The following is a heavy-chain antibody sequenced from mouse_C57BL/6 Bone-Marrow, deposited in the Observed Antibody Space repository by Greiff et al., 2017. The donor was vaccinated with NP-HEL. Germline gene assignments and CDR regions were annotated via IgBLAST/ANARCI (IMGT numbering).Heavy chain of an antibody. V-gene: IGHV1-52*01. Sequence: QVQLQQPGAELVRPGSSVKLSCKASGYAFTSYLMHWVKQRPIQGLEWIGNIEPSDSETHYNQKFKDKATLTADKSSSTAYMQLSSLTSEDSAVYSCARSYYGNFMDYWGQGTTLTVSS. D-gene: IGHD2-1*01. CDR2: IEPSDSET. J-gene: IGHJ2*01. CDR3: ARSYYGNFMDY. CDR1: GYAFTSYL.